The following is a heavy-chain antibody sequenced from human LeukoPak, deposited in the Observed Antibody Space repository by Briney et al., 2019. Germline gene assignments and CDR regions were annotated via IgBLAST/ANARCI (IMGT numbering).Heavy chain of an antibody. CDR1: GYTFTGYY. CDR3: ASAYSGSYANPFDY. Sequence: GASVKVSCKASGYTFTGYYMHWVRQAPGQGLEWMGWINPNSGGTNYAQKFQGRVTMTRDTSISTAYMELSRLRSDDTAVYYCASAYSGSYANPFDYWGQGTLVTVSS. D-gene: IGHD1-26*01. V-gene: IGHV1-2*02. CDR2: INPNSGGT. J-gene: IGHJ4*02.